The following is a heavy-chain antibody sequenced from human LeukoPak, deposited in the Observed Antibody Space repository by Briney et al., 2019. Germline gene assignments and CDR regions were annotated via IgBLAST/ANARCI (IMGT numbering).Heavy chain of an antibody. CDR2: ISSSMSSI. D-gene: IGHD2-21*01. CDR3: TRPSCGGNCDYRIDA. Sequence: GGALRLSCAASGFTCSTYSMNWVRQALGGGRECGSSISSSMSSIYYADSVKGRFSISRDNAKNSLYLQMNSLRAEDTAVYYCTRPSCGGNCDYRIDAWGEGATVSVSS. V-gene: IGHV3-21*01. J-gene: IGHJ6*04. CDR1: GFTCSTYS.